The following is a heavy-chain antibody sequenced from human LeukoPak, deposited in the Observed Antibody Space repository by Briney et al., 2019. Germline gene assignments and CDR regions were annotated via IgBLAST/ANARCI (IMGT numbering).Heavy chain of an antibody. V-gene: IGHV3-23*01. J-gene: IGHJ6*03. CDR1: GFTFSSYA. Sequence: PGGSLRLSCAASGFTFSSYAMSWVRQAPGKGLEWVSAISGSDGTTYYADSVKGRFTISRDNSKYTLSLQMNSLRAEDTAVYYCAKVRPGYCSSTSCYYYYMDVWGKGTTVTISS. CDR2: ISGSDGTT. CDR3: AKVRPGYCSSTSCYYYYMDV. D-gene: IGHD2-2*01.